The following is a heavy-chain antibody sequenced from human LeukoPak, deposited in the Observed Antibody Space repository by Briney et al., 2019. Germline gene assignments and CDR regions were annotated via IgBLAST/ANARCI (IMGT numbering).Heavy chain of an antibody. D-gene: IGHD3-22*01. V-gene: IGHV3-23*01. J-gene: IGHJ4*02. CDR2: ISFAGYST. CDR1: GFTFTSEA. Sequence: GGSLRLSCVASGFTFTSEAMSWVRQAPAKGLDWSAAISFAGYSTYYADSVKGRVTISRDNYKNTLYMQMNSVRAEDTAVYYCAKVAGSSGYYPEYWGQGTLVTVSS. CDR3: AKVAGSSGYYPEY.